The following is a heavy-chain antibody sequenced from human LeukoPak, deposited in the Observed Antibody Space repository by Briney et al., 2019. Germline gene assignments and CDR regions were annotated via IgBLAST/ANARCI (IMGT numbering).Heavy chain of an antibody. CDR1: GYSFTSYW. J-gene: IGHJ5*02. CDR3: ARYSGIVVVPAAMRPGFDP. D-gene: IGHD2-2*01. Sequence: GESLKISCRGSGYSFTSYWIGWVRQMPGKGLEWMGIIYPGDSDTRYSPSFQGQVTISADKSISTAYLQWSSLKASDTAMYYCARYSGIVVVPAAMRPGFDPWGQGTLVTVSS. V-gene: IGHV5-51*01. CDR2: IYPGDSDT.